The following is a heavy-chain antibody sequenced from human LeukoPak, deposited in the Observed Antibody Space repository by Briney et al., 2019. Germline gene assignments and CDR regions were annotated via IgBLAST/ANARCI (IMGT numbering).Heavy chain of an antibody. J-gene: IGHJ6*03. CDR1: GFTFSSYW. Sequence: GGSLRLSCAASGFTFSSYWMSWVRQAPGKGLEWVTNIKQDGSEKNYVDSVKGRFTISRDNAKNSLYLQMNSLRAEDTAVYYCARDLYYYYYMDVWGKGTTVTVSS. V-gene: IGHV3-7*01. CDR2: IKQDGSEK. CDR3: ARDLYYYYYMDV.